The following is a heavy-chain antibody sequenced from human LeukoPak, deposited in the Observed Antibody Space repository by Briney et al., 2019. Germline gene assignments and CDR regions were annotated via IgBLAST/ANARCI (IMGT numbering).Heavy chain of an antibody. Sequence: SETLSLTCAVYGGSFSGYYWSWIRQPPGKGLEWIGEINHSGSTNYNPSLKSRVTISVDTSKNQFSLKLSSVTAADTAVYYCASLVLAAAGPGKDFYYYYGMDVWGQGTTVTVSS. V-gene: IGHV4-34*01. J-gene: IGHJ6*02. CDR1: GGSFSGYY. CDR2: INHSGST. D-gene: IGHD6-13*01. CDR3: ASLVLAAAGPGKDFYYYYGMDV.